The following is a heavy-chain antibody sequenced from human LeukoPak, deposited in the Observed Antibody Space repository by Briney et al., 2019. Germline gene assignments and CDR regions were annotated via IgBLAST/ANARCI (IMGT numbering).Heavy chain of an antibody. J-gene: IGHJ5*02. Sequence: PGGSLRLSCAASGFTFNNYNMNWVRQAPGKALEWVSSITSSGTYIFYADSVKGRFTISRDNAKNSLYLQMNSLRAEDTAVYYCARAGSGRSPDWFDPWGQGTLVTVSS. CDR2: ITSSGTYI. V-gene: IGHV3-21*06. D-gene: IGHD1-26*01. CDR3: ARAGSGRSPDWFDP. CDR1: GFTFNNYN.